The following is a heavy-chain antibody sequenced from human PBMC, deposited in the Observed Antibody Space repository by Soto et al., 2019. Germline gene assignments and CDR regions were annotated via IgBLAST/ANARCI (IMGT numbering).Heavy chain of an antibody. D-gene: IGHD1-1*01. CDR2: INHSGST. Sequence: SETLSLTCAVYGGSFSGYYWSWIRQPPGKGLEWIGEINHSGSTNYNPSLKSRVTISVDTSKNQFSLKLSSVTAADTAVYYCARTSTGLYYYYGMDVWGQGTTVTVSS. CDR3: ARTSTGLYYYYGMDV. V-gene: IGHV4-34*01. J-gene: IGHJ6*02. CDR1: GGSFSGYY.